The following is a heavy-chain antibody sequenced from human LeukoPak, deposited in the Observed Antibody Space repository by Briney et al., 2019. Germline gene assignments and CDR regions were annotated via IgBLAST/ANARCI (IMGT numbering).Heavy chain of an antibody. D-gene: IGHD6-19*01. Sequence: GASVKLSCTASGYTLSSYGVTWVRQAPGQGLEWVGWISGYNGNAQYAQKLQARVTITTDTSTSTAYMELRRLRSDDTAVYYWARVKAVAGTGVFDIWGQGTMVTVSS. CDR3: ARVKAVAGTGVFDI. CDR2: ISGYNGNA. J-gene: IGHJ3*02. CDR1: GYTLSSYG. V-gene: IGHV1-18*01.